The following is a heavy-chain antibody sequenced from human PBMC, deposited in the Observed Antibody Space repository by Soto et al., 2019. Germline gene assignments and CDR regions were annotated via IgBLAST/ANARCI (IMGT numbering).Heavy chain of an antibody. V-gene: IGHV3-21*01. Sequence: LRLSCVASGFTFSRSNMKWVRQAPGKGLEWVSSISDGSTYIYYADSVKGRFAVSRDNAKNSLYLQMDSLRVEDTAVYYCTRAYSSSFADWGQGTLVTVSS. CDR2: ISDGSTYI. J-gene: IGHJ4*02. D-gene: IGHD2-2*01. CDR3: TRAYSSSFAD. CDR1: GFTFSRSN.